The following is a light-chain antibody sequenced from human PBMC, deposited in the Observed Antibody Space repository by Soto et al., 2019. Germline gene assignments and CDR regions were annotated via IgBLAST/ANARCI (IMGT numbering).Light chain of an antibody. Sequence: DIVMTQSPDSLAVSLGERATINCKSSQSVLYSSNNKNYLAWYQQKPGQPPNLLIYWATTRESGVPARFSVSVSGTNFTLTISSLPAEDVAVYYCQQYYSTPPTFGGGTKVDIK. V-gene: IGKV4-1*01. J-gene: IGKJ4*02. CDR2: WAT. CDR3: QQYYSTPPT. CDR1: QSVLYSSNNKNY.